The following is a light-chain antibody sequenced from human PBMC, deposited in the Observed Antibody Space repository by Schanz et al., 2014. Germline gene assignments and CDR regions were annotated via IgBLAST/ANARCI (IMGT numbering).Light chain of an antibody. CDR2: GDS. J-gene: IGLJ3*02. CDR3: QSFDSSLRGWV. V-gene: IGLV1-40*01. CDR1: TSNIGTGYH. Sequence: QSVLTQPPSVSGAPGQRVTISCTGSTSNIGTGYHVHWYQHFPGTAPKLLIFGDSNRPSGVPDRFSGSKSGTSASLVITGLQADDEADYYCQSFDSSLRGWVFGGGTKVTVL.